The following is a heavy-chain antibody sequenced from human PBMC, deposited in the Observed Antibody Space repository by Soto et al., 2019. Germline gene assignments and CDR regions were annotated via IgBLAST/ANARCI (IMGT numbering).Heavy chain of an antibody. J-gene: IGHJ4*01. CDR1: GFTFTNYN. D-gene: IGHD2-21*02. V-gene: IGHV3-21*01. Sequence: GGSLRLSCAASGFTFTNYNMNWVRQTPGKGLEWVSSINSRSDYIFYAGSVKGRFTTSRDNAKNSLYLQMSSLKVDDTGVYYCTRDGGGWRRHRLDYWGHGTLVTVSS. CDR2: INSRSDYI. CDR3: TRDGGGWRRHRLDY.